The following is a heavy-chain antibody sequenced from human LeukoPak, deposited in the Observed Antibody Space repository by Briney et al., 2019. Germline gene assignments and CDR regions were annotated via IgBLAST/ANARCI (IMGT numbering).Heavy chain of an antibody. D-gene: IGHD3-3*01. CDR1: GGSISSYY. Sequence: PSETLSLTCTVSGGSISSYYWSWIRQPPGKGLEWIGYIYYSGSTNYNPSLKSRVTISVDTSKNQFSLKLSSVTAADTAVYYCARDQRKDYDFWSGYQNWFDPWGQGTLVTVSS. CDR3: ARDQRKDYDFWSGYQNWFDP. CDR2: IYYSGST. V-gene: IGHV4-59*12. J-gene: IGHJ5*02.